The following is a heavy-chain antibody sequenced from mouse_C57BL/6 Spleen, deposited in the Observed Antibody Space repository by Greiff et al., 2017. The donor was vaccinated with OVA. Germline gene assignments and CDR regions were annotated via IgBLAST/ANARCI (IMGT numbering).Heavy chain of an antibody. CDR1: GFTFSDYY. CDR3: ARDGSSYQFAY. Sequence: EVQRVESEGGLVQPGSSMKLSCTASGFTFSDYYMAWVRQVPEKGLEWVANINYDGSSTYYLDSLKSRFIISRDNAKNILYLQRSRLKCEDIATDYCARDGSSYQFAYWGQGTLVTVSA. V-gene: IGHV5-16*01. CDR2: INYDGSST. D-gene: IGHD1-1*01. J-gene: IGHJ3*01.